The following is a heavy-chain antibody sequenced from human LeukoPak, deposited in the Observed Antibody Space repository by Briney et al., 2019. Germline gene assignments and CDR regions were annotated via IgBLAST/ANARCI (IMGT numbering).Heavy chain of an antibody. CDR3: ARGTSSVLRWPQPPDPQFDY. V-gene: IGHV1-46*01. Sequence: ASVKVSCKASGYTFTSYYMHWVRQAPGQGLEWMGIINPSGGSTSYAQKFQGRVTMTRDTSTSTVYMELSSLRSEDTAVYYCARGTSSVLRWPQPPDPQFDYWGQGTLVTVSS. CDR2: INPSGGST. D-gene: IGHD5-24*01. J-gene: IGHJ4*02. CDR1: GYTFTSYY.